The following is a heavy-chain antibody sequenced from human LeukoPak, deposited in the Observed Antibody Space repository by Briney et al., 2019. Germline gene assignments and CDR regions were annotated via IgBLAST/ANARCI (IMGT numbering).Heavy chain of an antibody. Sequence: PSETLSLTCTVSGGSISSNNYYWIWILQPAGKGLEWIGRIYTSGSTNHNPPLKSPATIPVDKSKNQFSLKLRSVTAADTAVYYCASTPLAMIVANWFDTWGQGTLVTVSS. D-gene: IGHD3-22*01. V-gene: IGHV4-61*02. CDR2: IYTSGST. CDR1: GGSISSNNYY. J-gene: IGHJ5*02. CDR3: ASTPLAMIVANWFDT.